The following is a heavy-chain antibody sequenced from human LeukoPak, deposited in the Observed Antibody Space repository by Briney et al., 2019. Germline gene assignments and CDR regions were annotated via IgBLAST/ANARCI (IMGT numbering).Heavy chain of an antibody. V-gene: IGHV3-7*04. D-gene: IGHD2-21*01. Sequence: GGTLILSCATSGFNFSDSRMTWVRQAPGKGLQWVANINRDGTEKHFLDSVEGRFTISRDNAKKSLYLQMSSLRPQDTAVYFCVRGDWYFESWGQGTLVTVSS. J-gene: IGHJ4*02. CDR2: INRDGTEK. CDR3: VRGDWYFES. CDR1: GFNFSDSR.